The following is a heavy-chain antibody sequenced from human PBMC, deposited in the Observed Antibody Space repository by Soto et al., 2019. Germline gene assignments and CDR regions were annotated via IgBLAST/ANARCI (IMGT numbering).Heavy chain of an antibody. Sequence: PGGSLRLSCAASGSTFSTYAMSWARQAPGKGLEWVSSFSGPGGGPYYADSVKGRFTISRDDSKNTLYLQMNSLRAEDTAVYYCAREQYSMVRGVIPYWGQGTLVTVSS. V-gene: IGHV3-23*01. CDR1: GSTFSTYA. CDR2: FSGPGGGP. D-gene: IGHD3-10*01. CDR3: AREQYSMVRGVIPY. J-gene: IGHJ4*02.